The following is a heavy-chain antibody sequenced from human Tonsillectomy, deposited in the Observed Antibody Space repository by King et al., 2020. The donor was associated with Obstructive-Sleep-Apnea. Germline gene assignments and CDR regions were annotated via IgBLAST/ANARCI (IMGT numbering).Heavy chain of an antibody. J-gene: IGHJ4*02. CDR1: GFSFNNAW. V-gene: IGHV3-15*01. CDR2: ISRKTEDGRT. CDR3: STRLGY. Sequence: VQLVESGGGLVKPGGSLRLSCAASGFSFNNAWVSWVRQAPGKGLEWVGCISRKTEDGRTDYAAPVNGRFTILRYDSKNTLYLHMNGLKIEDTAVYYCSTRLGYWGQGTLVTVSS. D-gene: IGHD5/OR15-5a*01.